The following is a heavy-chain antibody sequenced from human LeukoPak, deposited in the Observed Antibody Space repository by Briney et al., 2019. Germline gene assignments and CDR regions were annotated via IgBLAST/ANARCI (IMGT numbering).Heavy chain of an antibody. J-gene: IGHJ5*02. Sequence: QPGGSLRLSCAASGFTFSSYWMSWVRQAPGKGLEWVANIKQDGSEKYYVDSVKGRFTISRDNAKNSLYLQMNSLRAEDTAVYYCARYVEEYYDFWSGFDPWGQGTLVTVSS. V-gene: IGHV3-7*01. CDR2: IKQDGSEK. CDR1: GFTFSSYW. CDR3: ARYVEEYYDFWSGFDP. D-gene: IGHD3-3*01.